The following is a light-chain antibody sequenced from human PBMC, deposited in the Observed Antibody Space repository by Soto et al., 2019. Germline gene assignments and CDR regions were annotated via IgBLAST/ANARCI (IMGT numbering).Light chain of an antibody. CDR1: TSDIGTYSY. Sequence: QSVLTQPASVSGSPGQSITISCTGTTSDIGTYSYVSWYQQQAGKAPKLIIYEVSHRPSGVSNRFSGSKSGSTASLTISGLQAEEEAHYYCCSSSGISGYVLGSGTKVNV. V-gene: IGLV2-14*01. CDR3: CSSSGISGYV. J-gene: IGLJ1*01. CDR2: EVS.